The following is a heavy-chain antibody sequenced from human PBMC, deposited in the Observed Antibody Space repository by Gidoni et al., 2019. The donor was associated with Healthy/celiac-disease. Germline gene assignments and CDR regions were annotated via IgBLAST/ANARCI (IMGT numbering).Heavy chain of an antibody. V-gene: IGHV3-21*01. J-gene: IGHJ4*02. D-gene: IGHD6-6*01. Sequence: VQLVESGGGLVKPGGSLSLSCAASGFTFSSYSMNWVRQAPGKGLEWVSSMRSSSSYIYYADSVKGRFTISRENAKSSLYLQMNSRRAGDTAGYYCAREGLAGDYWGQGTLVTVAA. CDR3: AREGLAGDY. CDR1: GFTFSSYS. CDR2: MRSSSSYI.